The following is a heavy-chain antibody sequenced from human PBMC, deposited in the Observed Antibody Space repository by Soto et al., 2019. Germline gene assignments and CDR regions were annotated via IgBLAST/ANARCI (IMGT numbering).Heavy chain of an antibody. CDR2: ISYDGSNR. Sequence: PGGSLILSSAASGFTFSSYAIHSVGQAPGKGLAWVAVISYDGSNRYYADSVKGRFTISRDNSKNTLYLQMNSLRAEDTAVYYCARDRGITATTRHPNFDPSGQGTLVTVSS. CDR3: ARDRGITATTRHPNFDP. CDR1: GFTFSSYA. V-gene: IGHV3-30-3*01. J-gene: IGHJ5*02. D-gene: IGHD1-7*01.